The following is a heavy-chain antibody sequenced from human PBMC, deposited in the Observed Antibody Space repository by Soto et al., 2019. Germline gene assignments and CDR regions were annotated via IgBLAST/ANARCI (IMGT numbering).Heavy chain of an antibody. Sequence: GGSLRLSCAASGFTFSSYGMHWVRQAPGKGLEWVAVIWYDGSNKYYADSVKGRFTISRDNAKNSLYLQMNSLRAEDTALYYCAKDRGIAAAGRYYYYGMDVWGQGTTVTVSS. CDR2: IWYDGSNK. D-gene: IGHD6-13*01. CDR3: AKDRGIAAAGRYYYYGMDV. J-gene: IGHJ6*02. V-gene: IGHV3-33*03. CDR1: GFTFSSYG.